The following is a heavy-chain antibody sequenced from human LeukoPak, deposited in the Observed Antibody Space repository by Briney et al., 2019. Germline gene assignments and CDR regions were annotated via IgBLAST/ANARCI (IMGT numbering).Heavy chain of an antibody. Sequence: ASVKVSCKASGYTFTGYYMHWVRQAPGQGLEWMGWINPNTGDTNYAQKFQGRVTMTRDASITTVYMEISRLTSDDTALFYCAVAPGDYWGQGTLVTVSS. V-gene: IGHV1-2*02. J-gene: IGHJ4*02. CDR2: INPNTGDT. CDR3: AVAPGDY. D-gene: IGHD2-21*01. CDR1: GYTFTGYY.